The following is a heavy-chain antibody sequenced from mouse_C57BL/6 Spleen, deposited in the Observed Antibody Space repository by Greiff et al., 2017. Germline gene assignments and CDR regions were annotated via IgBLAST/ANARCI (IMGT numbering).Heavy chain of an antibody. J-gene: IGHJ3*01. CDR1: GYAFTNYL. CDR2: INPGSGGT. CDR3: ARSNYDYDGGFAY. V-gene: IGHV1-54*01. D-gene: IGHD2-4*01. Sequence: LVESGAELVRPGTSVKVSCKASGYAFTNYLIEWVKQRPGQGLEWIGVINPGSGGTNYNEKFKGKATLTADKSSSTAYMQLSSLTSEDSAVYFCARSNYDYDGGFAYWGQGTLVTVSA.